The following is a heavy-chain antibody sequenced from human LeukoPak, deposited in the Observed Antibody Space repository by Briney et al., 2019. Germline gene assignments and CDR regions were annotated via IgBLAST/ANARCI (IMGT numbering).Heavy chain of an antibody. CDR2: INPNSGGT. J-gene: IGHJ4*02. D-gene: IGHD6-19*01. CDR1: GYTFTGYY. V-gene: IGHV1-2*02. CDR3: AREGLAVAGDPFDY. Sequence: ASVKVSCKASGYTFTGYYMHWVRQAPGQGLDRMGWINPNSGGTSYAQKFQGRVTMTRDTSISTAYMELSRLRSDDTAVYYCAREGLAVAGDPFDYWGQGTLVTVSS.